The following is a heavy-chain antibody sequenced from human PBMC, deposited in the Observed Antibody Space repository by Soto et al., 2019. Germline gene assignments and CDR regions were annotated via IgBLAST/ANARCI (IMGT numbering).Heavy chain of an antibody. V-gene: IGHV2-5*01. J-gene: IGHJ5*02. Sequence: GPTLVNPTQTLTLTCTFSGFSLSTSGVGVGWIRQPPGKALEWLALIYWNDDKRYSPSLKSRLTITKDTSKNQVVLTMTNMDPVDTATYYCAPPPGVVLVVAATRFDTWGQGTLVTVSS. CDR1: GFSLSTSGVG. D-gene: IGHD2-15*01. CDR3: APPPGVVLVVAATRFDT. CDR2: IYWNDDK.